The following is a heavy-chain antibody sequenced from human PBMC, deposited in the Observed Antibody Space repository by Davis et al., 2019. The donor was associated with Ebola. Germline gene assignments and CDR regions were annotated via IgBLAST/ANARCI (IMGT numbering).Heavy chain of an antibody. CDR2: INAGNGNT. D-gene: IGHD1-1*01. CDR3: ASKQLERGYGMDV. CDR1: GYTFTSYG. V-gene: IGHV1-3*01. J-gene: IGHJ6*02. Sequence: ASVKVSCKASGYTFTSYGISWVRQAPGQRLEWMGWINAGNGNTKYSQKFQGRVTITRDTSASTAYMELSSLRSEDTAVYYCASKQLERGYGMDVWGQGTTVTVSS.